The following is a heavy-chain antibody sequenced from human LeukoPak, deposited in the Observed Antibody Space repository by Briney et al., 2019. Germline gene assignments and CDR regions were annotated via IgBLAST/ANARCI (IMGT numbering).Heavy chain of an antibody. V-gene: IGHV3-23*01. CDR1: GFTFSSYE. CDR3: AKYQWPPAFDY. CDR2: ISSTGGTT. J-gene: IGHJ4*02. Sequence: GGSLRLSCAASGFTFSSYEMNWVRQAPGKGLEWVSYISSTGGTTYYADSVKGRFTISRDNSKNTLYLQMNSLRAEDTAVYYCAKYQWPPAFDYWGQGTLVTVSS. D-gene: IGHD2-8*01.